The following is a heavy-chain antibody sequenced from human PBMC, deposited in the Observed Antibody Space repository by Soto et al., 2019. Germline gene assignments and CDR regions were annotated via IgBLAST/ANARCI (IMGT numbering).Heavy chain of an antibody. Sequence: QLVESGGGLVKAGGSLRLSCVASGFTFTAHYMNWIRQAPGKGLVWLAYLTTDGTYTYYAESVRGRFTISRDNAKGLVYLQINDLRDEDSGVYFCAKERHDRNTRTDAFDVWGPGTTVTVSS. CDR1: GFTFTAHY. V-gene: IGHV3-11*01. CDR2: LTTDGTYT. CDR3: AKERHDRNTRTDAFDV. D-gene: IGHD1-1*01. J-gene: IGHJ3*01.